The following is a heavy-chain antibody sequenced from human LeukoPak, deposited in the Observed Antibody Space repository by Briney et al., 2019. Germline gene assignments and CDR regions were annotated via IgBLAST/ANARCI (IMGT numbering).Heavy chain of an antibody. CDR1: GFTFSSYS. V-gene: IGHV3-21*01. CDR3: ARGIAVAGTETYYYGMDV. D-gene: IGHD6-19*01. J-gene: IGHJ6*02. CDR2: ISSSSSYI. Sequence: GGSRRLSCAASGFTFSSYSMNWVRQAPGKGLEWVSSISSSSSYIYYADSVKGRFTISRDNAKNSLYLQMNSLRAEDTAVYYCARGIAVAGTETYYYGMDVWGQGTTVTVSS.